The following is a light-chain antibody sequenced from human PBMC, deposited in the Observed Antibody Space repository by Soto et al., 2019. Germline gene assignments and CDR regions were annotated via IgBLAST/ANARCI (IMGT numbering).Light chain of an antibody. CDR3: SSYTSSSTLYV. CDR2: EVS. V-gene: IGLV2-14*01. J-gene: IGLJ1*01. CDR1: SXDVGGYNY. Sequence: QSVLTQPASVSGSPGQSITISCTGTSXDVGGYNYVSWYQQHPGKAPKLMIFEVSSRPSGVSYRFSGSKSGNTASLTISGLQAEDEADYYCSSYTSSSTLYVFGSGTKFTVL.